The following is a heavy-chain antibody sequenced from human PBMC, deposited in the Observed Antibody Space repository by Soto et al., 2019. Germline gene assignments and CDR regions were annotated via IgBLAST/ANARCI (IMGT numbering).Heavy chain of an antibody. CDR3: ARGRAVAGYYYYYGMDV. D-gene: IGHD6-19*01. V-gene: IGHV1-58*01. CDR1: GFTFSSSA. CDR2: IVVGGGFT. Sequence: SVKVSCKTSGFTFSSSAVQWVRQARGQRLEWIGWIVVGGGFTNYAQKFQGRVTITADESTSTAYMELSSLRSEDTAVYYCARGRAVAGYYYYYGMDVWGQGTTVTVSS. J-gene: IGHJ6*02.